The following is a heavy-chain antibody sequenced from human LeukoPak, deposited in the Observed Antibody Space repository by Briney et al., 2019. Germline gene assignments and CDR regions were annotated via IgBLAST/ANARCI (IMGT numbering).Heavy chain of an antibody. D-gene: IGHD2-15*01. Sequence: AAVKVSRKASGYTFTRYYIHLLRQAPGQGLEWMGIINPSGGSTSYAQKFQGRVTMTRDTSTSTVYMELNSLRSEDTAVYYCAKGYCSGGTCYSYDYWGQGTLVTVSS. CDR1: GYTFTRYY. V-gene: IGHV1-46*01. CDR3: AKGYCSGGTCYSYDY. CDR2: INPSGGST. J-gene: IGHJ4*02.